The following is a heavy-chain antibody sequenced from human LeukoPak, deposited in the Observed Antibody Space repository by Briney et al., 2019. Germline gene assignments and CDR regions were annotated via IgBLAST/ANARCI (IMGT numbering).Heavy chain of an antibody. CDR2: ITPIFGIA. CDR1: GGTFSSYA. V-gene: IGHV1-69*04. D-gene: IGHD2-2*01. CDR3: ARTSRVVPAAGNNWFDP. Sequence: SVKVSCKASGGTFSSYAISWVRQAPGQGLEWMGRITPIFGIANYAQKFQGRVTITADKSTSTAYMELSSLRSEDTAVYYCARTSRVVPAAGNNWFDPWGQGTLVTVSS. J-gene: IGHJ5*02.